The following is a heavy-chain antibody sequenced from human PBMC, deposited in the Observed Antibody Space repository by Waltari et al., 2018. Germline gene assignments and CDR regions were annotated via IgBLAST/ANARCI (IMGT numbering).Heavy chain of an antibody. CDR3: ALYSSVKEYFQH. Sequence: EVQLVESGGGLIQPGGSLRLSCAASGFNVSSNYLSWARQAPGKGLEWVSVIYSGGSSYYADSVKGRFTISRDNSKNTLYLQMNSLRAEDTAVYYCALYSSVKEYFQHWGQGTLVTVSS. J-gene: IGHJ1*01. D-gene: IGHD6-19*01. CDR1: GFNVSSNY. CDR2: IYSGGSS. V-gene: IGHV3-53*01.